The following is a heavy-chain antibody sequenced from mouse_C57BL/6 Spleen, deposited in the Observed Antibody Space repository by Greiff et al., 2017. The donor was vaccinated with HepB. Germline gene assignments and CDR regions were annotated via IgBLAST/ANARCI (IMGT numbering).Heavy chain of an antibody. Sequence: VQLQQPGAELVMPGASVKLSCKASGYTFPSYWMHWVKQRPGQGLEWIGEIYPSDSYTNYNQKFKGKSTLTVDTSSSTAYMQLSSLTSEYSAVYYCARSYSNYPYFDYWGQGTTLTVSS. D-gene: IGHD2-5*01. J-gene: IGHJ2*01. V-gene: IGHV1-69*01. CDR3: ARSYSNYPYFDY. CDR1: GYTFPSYW. CDR2: IYPSDSYT.